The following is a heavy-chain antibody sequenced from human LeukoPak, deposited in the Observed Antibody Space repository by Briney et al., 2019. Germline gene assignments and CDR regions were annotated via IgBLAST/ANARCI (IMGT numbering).Heavy chain of an antibody. CDR2: ISAYNGKT. J-gene: IGHJ4*02. Sequence: ASVKVSCKASGYTLTSYGITWLRQAPGQGLEWVVWISAYNGKTNYAQKLQGRVTMTTDTSTNTAYMELRSLRSDDTAFYYCARGLPGVEFSDYWGQGTLVTVSS. V-gene: IGHV1-18*01. D-gene: IGHD1-1*01. CDR3: ARGLPGVEFSDY. CDR1: GYTLTSYG.